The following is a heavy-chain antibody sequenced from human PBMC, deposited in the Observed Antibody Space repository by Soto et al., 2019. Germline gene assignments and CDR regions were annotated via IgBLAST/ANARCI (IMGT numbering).Heavy chain of an antibody. CDR1: GGTFSSYA. J-gene: IGHJ5*02. Sequence: QVRLVQSGAEVKKPGSSVKVSCKASGGTFSSYAISWVRQAPGQGLEWMGGIIPIFGTANYAQKFQGRVTITADKSTSTAYMELSSLRSEDTAVYYCARGGLTTIVAANWFDPWGQGTLVTVSS. D-gene: IGHD4-17*01. V-gene: IGHV1-69*06. CDR2: IIPIFGTA. CDR3: ARGGLTTIVAANWFDP.